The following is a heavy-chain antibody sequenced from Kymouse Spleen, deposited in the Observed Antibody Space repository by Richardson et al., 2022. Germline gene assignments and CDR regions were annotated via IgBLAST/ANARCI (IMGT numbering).Heavy chain of an antibody. Sequence: QLQLQESGPGLVKPSETLSLTCTVSGGSISSSSYYWGWIRQPPGKGLEWIGSIYYSGSTYYNPSLKSRVTISVDTSKNQFSLKLSSVTAADTAVYYCARQPRIAARPDGFDYWGQGTLVTVSS. CDR1: GGSISSSSYY. CDR3: ARQPRIAARPDGFDY. CDR2: IYYSGST. J-gene: IGHJ4*02. V-gene: IGHV4-39*01. D-gene: IGHD6-6*01.